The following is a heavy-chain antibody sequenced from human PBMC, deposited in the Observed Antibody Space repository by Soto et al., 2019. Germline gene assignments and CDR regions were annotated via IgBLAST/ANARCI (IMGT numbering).Heavy chain of an antibody. Sequence: GGSLRLSCAASGFTFSNAWMNWVRQAPGKGLEWVGRIKSKTDGGTTDYAAPVKGRFTISRDDSKNTLYLQMNSLKTEDTAVYYCTTTYPWELLVFYYSYGMDVWGQGTTVNVAS. CDR1: GFTFSNAW. CDR2: IKSKTDGGTT. J-gene: IGHJ6*02. CDR3: TTTYPWELLVFYYSYGMDV. D-gene: IGHD1-26*01. V-gene: IGHV3-15*07.